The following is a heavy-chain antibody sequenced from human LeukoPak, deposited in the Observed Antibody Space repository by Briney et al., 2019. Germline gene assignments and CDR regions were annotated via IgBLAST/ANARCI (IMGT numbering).Heavy chain of an antibody. CDR2: VRYDGSNK. CDR3: AKDHAGGDSSRYTVSDN. CDR1: GFTFSSYG. Sequence: PGGSLRLSCAASGFTFSSYGMHWVRQAPGKGLEGVAFVRYDGSNKYYADSVKGRFTISRDNAKNSLYLQMNSLRAEDMSLYYCAKDHAGGDSSRYTVSDNWGQGTLVTVSS. D-gene: IGHD2-21*01. V-gene: IGHV3-30*02. J-gene: IGHJ4*02.